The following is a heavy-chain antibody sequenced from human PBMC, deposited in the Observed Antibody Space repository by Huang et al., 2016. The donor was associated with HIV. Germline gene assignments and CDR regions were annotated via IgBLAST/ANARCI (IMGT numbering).Heavy chain of an antibody. V-gene: IGHV2-5*02. Sequence: QITLKESGPAVVKPTQTLSLTCTFSGFSLSTSGLGVGWIRQPPGKALDWLALIDWDDDKRYKSSLMSRLTITKDTSKNQVVLTMSNLDPVDTGTYYCAHIHSSLDYFDYWGQGTLVTVSS. J-gene: IGHJ4*02. CDR3: AHIHSSLDYFDY. CDR2: IDWDDDK. CDR1: GFSLSTSGLG.